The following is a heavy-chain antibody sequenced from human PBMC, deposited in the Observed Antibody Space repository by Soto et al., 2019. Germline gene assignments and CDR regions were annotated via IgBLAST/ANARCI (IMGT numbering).Heavy chain of an antibody. V-gene: IGHV1-18*01. J-gene: IGHJ4*02. Sequence: QVQLVQSGAEVKKPGASVKVSCKASGYTFTSYGISWVRQAPGQGLEWMGWISVYNGNTNYAQKLQGRVTMTTDTXKSTAYMELRSLRSDETAVYYCASGWFGEFVYYFDYWGQGTLVTVSS. CDR2: ISVYNGNT. CDR3: ASGWFGEFVYYFDY. D-gene: IGHD3-10*01. CDR1: GYTFTSYG.